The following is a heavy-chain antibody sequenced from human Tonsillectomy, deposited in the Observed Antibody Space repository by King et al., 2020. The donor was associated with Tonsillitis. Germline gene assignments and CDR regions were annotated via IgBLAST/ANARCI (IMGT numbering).Heavy chain of an antibody. CDR1: GGSFSGYY. D-gene: IGHD3-10*01. CDR3: ARGAEYYYGSGSYSPANLFDP. CDR2: INHSGST. Sequence: VQLQQWGAGLLKPSETLSLTCAVYGGSFSGYYWTWIRQPPGKGLEWIGEINHSGSTNYNPSLKSRVTISVDTSKNQFSLKLSSVTAADTAVYYCARGAEYYYGSGSYSPANLFDPWGQGTLVTVSS. J-gene: IGHJ5*02. V-gene: IGHV4-34*01.